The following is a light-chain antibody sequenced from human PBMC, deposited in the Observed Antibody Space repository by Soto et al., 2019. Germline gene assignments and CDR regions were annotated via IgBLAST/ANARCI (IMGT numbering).Light chain of an antibody. CDR1: QSISTF. CDR2: AAS. Sequence: DIQMTQSPSSLSASVGDRVTITCRASQSISTFLNWYQQKPGNAPKSLIYAASNLQSGVPSRFSGSGSGTDFTLTISSLQPDDFATYYCQQYNSYLWTFGQGTKVEIK. J-gene: IGKJ1*01. CDR3: QQYNSYLWT. V-gene: IGKV1-39*01.